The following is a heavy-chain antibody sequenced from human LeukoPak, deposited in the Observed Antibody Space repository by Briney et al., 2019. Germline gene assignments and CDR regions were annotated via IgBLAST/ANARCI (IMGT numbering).Heavy chain of an antibody. D-gene: IGHD6-13*01. J-gene: IGHJ3*02. CDR3: ARVKGIAAAGNFAFDI. CDR2: INPNSGGT. CDR1: GYTFTGYY. V-gene: IGHV1-2*06. Sequence: GASVKVSCKASGYTFTGYYMHWVRQAPGQGLEWMGRINPNSGGTNYAQKFQGRVTMTRDTSISTVYMELSRLRSDDTAVYYCARVKGIAAAGNFAFDIWGQGTMVTVSS.